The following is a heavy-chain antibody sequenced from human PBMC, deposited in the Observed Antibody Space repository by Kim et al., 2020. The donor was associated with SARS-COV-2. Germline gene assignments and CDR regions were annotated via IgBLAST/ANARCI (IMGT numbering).Heavy chain of an antibody. CDR3: ARHDFVTPYCSTGFDP. CDR1: GGSISSGTYY. J-gene: IGHJ5*02. D-gene: IGHD2-21*02. CDR2: IFFIGPP. V-gene: IGHV4-39*01. Sequence: SETLSLTCTVSGGSISSGTYYWGWIRNPPGRGRGWIGGIFFIGPPSSNRSFKVRSTLSADTPKNQFSLKLASWTAAATPWYSCARHDFVTPYCSTGFDP.